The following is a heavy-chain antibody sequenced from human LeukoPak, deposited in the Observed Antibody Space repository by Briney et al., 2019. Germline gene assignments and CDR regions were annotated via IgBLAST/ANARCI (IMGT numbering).Heavy chain of an antibody. CDR2: INPNSGGT. V-gene: IGHV1-2*02. CDR1: GYTFTGYY. CDR3: ARDLFVQQQLSFDP. Sequence: ASVKVSCKSSGYTFTGYYIQWMRQAPGQGLEWMGWINPNSGGTNCAQKFQGRVILTRDTSIDTVYMELNSLTSDDTAVYFCARDLFVQQQLSFDPWGQGTLVTVSS. D-gene: IGHD6-13*01. J-gene: IGHJ5*02.